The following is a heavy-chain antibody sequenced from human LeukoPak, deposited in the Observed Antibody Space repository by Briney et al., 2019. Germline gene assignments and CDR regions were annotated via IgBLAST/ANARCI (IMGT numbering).Heavy chain of an antibody. CDR3: ARIGYSSSSFDY. D-gene: IGHD6-13*01. Sequence: GGSLRLSCAASGFTFSRFPMHWVRQAPGKGLECVALISPDGGDKNYAGSVKGRFTISRDNAKNSLYLQMNSLRAEDTGVYFCARIGYSSSSFDYWGRGTLVTVSS. V-gene: IGHV3-30-3*01. J-gene: IGHJ4*02. CDR1: GFTFSRFP. CDR2: ISPDGGDK.